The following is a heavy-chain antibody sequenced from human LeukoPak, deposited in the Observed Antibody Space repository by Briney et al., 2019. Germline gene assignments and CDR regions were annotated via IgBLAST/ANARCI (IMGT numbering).Heavy chain of an antibody. CDR1: RYTLTELS. CDR2: FDPEYGET. CDR3: ATFTRGGSGNIRPYNWLDP. V-gene: IGHV1-24*01. J-gene: IGHJ5*02. D-gene: IGHD3-10*01. Sequence: ASVNVSCKVSRYTLTELSIHWVRQPPGKGLEWMGGFDPEYGETVYAQKFQGRVTMTEDTSTDTTYMDLSSLKSEDTAVYYCATFTRGGSGNIRPYNWLDPWGQGTLVTVSS.